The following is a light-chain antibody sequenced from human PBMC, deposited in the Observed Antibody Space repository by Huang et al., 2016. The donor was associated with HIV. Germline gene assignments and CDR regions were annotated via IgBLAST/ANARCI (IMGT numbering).Light chain of an antibody. CDR3: QQSNTFPLT. CDR2: DAS. Sequence: DIQMTQSPSSLSASVGDRVTITCRASPDIRSNLAWFQQTPWKAPKSLIYDASTLQSGVPSKFSGNGYGTDFTLTISSLQPEDIATYYCQQSNTFPLTFGGGTKVEI. CDR1: PDIRSN. J-gene: IGKJ4*01. V-gene: IGKV1-16*02.